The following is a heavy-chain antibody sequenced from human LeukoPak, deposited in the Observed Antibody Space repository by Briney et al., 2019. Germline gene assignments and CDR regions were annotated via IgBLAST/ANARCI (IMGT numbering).Heavy chain of an antibody. D-gene: IGHD2-2*01. CDR2: ISGSGGST. V-gene: IGHV3-23*01. Sequence: GGSLRLSCAASGFTFSSYAMSWVRQAPGKGLEWVSAISGSGGSTYYADSVKGRFTISRDNSKNTLYLQMNSLRAEDTAVYYCAKKIPKDIVVVPAARGYYFDYWGQGTLVTVSS. CDR3: AKKIPKDIVVVPAARGYYFDY. J-gene: IGHJ4*02. CDR1: GFTFSSYA.